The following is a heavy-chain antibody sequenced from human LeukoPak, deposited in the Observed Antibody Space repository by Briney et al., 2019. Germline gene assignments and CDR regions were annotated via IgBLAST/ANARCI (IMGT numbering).Heavy chain of an antibody. CDR1: GYSFTSYW. CDR2: IYPGDSDT. J-gene: IGHJ4*02. V-gene: IGHV5-51*01. CDR3: ARQPRGITIFGVVPNFDY. D-gene: IGHD3-3*01. Sequence: GESLKISCKGSGYSFTSYWIGWVRQMPGKGLEWMGIIYPGDSDTRYSPSFQGQVTISADKSITTAYLQWSSLKASDTAMYYCARQPRGITIFGVVPNFDYWGQGTLVTVSS.